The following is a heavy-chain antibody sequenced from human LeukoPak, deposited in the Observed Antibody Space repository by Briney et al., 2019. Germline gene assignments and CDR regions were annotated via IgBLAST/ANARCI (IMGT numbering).Heavy chain of an antibody. Sequence: ASVKVSCKASGYTFTSYGISWVRQAPGQGLEWMGWISAYNGNTNYAQKFQGRVTITRNTSISTAYMELSSLRSEDTAVYYCARGRRVVPAARSSTKNYYYYMDVWGKGTTVTVSS. J-gene: IGHJ6*03. CDR2: ISAYNGNT. CDR3: ARGRRVVPAARSSTKNYYYYMDV. D-gene: IGHD2-2*01. V-gene: IGHV1-18*01. CDR1: GYTFTSYG.